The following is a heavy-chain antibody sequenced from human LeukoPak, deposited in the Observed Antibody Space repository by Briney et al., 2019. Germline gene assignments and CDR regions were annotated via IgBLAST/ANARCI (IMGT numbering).Heavy chain of an antibody. J-gene: IGHJ2*01. Sequence: PSETLSLTCAVSDGSISSYYWNWIRQPPGKGLEWIGNIYNSGSTDYNPSLKSRVTISVNLSKKQISLKLTSVTAADTALYYCARDKGHYWYFDLWGRGTLVSVSS. CDR1: DGSISSYY. CDR2: IYNSGST. V-gene: IGHV4-59*01. CDR3: ARDKGHYWYFDL.